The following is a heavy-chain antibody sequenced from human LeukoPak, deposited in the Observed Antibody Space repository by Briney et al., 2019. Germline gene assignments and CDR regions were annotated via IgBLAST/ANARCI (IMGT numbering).Heavy chain of an antibody. CDR3: AKEKALRDYDILTGYFDY. CDR1: GFTFSSYA. V-gene: IGHV3-23*01. CDR2: ISGGGGNT. Sequence: GGSLRLSCAASGFTFSSYAMSWVRQAPGKGLEWVATISGGGGNTDYADSVKGRFTISRDSSRNTLYLQMNSLRAEDTAVYYCAKEKALRDYDILTGYFDYWGREPWSPSPQ. J-gene: IGHJ4*02. D-gene: IGHD3-9*01.